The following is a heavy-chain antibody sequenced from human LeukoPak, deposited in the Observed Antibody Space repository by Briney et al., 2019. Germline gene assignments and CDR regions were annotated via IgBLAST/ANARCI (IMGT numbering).Heavy chain of an antibody. J-gene: IGHJ6*02. CDR3: ARVDSSGYYQLYYYGMDV. V-gene: IGHV1-69*13. CDR1: GGTFISYA. Sequence: GASVKVSCKASGGTFISYAISWVRQAPGQGLEWMGGIIPIFGTANYAQKFQGRVTITADESTSTAYMELSSLRSEDTAVYYCARVDSSGYYQLYYYGMDVWGQGTTVTVSS. CDR2: IIPIFGTA. D-gene: IGHD3-22*01.